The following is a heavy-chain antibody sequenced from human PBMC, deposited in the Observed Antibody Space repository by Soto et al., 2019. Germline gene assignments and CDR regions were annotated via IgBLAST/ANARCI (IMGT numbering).Heavy chain of an antibody. D-gene: IGHD2-2*01. V-gene: IGHV1-69*01. CDR1: GGTFSSYA. J-gene: IGHJ5*02. CDR2: IIPSFVTA. CDR3: ARGPCSSTSCYYDP. Sequence: QVQLVQSGAEVKKPGSSVKVSCKASGGTFSSYAISWVRQAPGQGLEWMGGIIPSFVTANYAQKFLGRVTITADESTSTAYMELSSLRSEDTAVYYCARGPCSSTSCYYDPWGQGTLVTVSS.